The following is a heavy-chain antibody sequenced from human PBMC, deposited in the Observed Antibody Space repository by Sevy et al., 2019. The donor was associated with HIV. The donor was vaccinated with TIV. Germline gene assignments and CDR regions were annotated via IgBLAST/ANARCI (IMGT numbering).Heavy chain of an antibody. J-gene: IGHJ6*02. CDR2: IKSKADGGTI. D-gene: IGHD2-8*02. CDR3: STDPIIVLLVTDGMDV. V-gene: IGHV3-15*01. Sequence: GGSLRLSCAASGFTFTYAWMTWVRQAPGKGLEWVGRIKSKADGGTIDYAAPVKGRITISRDDSKNTLYLQMNSLKTEDTGVYYCSTDPIIVLLVTDGMDVWGQGTTVTVSS. CDR1: GFTFTYAW.